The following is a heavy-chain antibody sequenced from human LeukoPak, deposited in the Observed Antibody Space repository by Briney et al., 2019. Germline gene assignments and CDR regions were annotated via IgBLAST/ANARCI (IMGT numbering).Heavy chain of an antibody. CDR3: ARYYYEPSDAFDI. J-gene: IGHJ3*02. D-gene: IGHD3-22*01. V-gene: IGHV3-11*01. CDR2: ISSSGSTI. Sequence: KPGGSLRLSCAASGFTFSDYYMSWIRQAPGKGLEWVPYISSSGSTIYYADSVKGRFTISRDNAKNSLYLQMNSLRAEDTAVYYCARYYYEPSDAFDIWGQGTMVTVSS. CDR1: GFTFSDYY.